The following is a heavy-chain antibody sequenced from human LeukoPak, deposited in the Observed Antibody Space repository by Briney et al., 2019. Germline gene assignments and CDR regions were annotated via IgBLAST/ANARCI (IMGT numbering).Heavy chain of an antibody. CDR2: IRFNGNDK. D-gene: IGHD6-19*01. J-gene: IGHJ4*02. CDR3: ARDATGWFSDY. V-gene: IGHV3-30*02. CDR1: GFTFSSYG. Sequence: GGSLRLSCAASGFTFSSYGMHWVRQAPGKGLEWVAMIRFNGNDKFYIDSVKGRFTISRDISKNTQYLQMSSLTIEDTAVYYCARDATGWFSDYWGQGTPVTVSS.